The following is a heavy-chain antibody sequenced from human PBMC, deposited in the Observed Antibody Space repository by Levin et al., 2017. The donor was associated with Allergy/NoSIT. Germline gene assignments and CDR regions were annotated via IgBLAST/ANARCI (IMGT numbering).Heavy chain of an antibody. CDR3: AKSLSNHGMGFGTPFDY. CDR1: GFTFSSYA. V-gene: IGHV3-23*01. J-gene: IGHJ4*02. CDR2: ISGSGGST. Sequence: PGGSLRLSCAASGFTFSSYAMSWVRQAPGKGLEWVSTISGSGGSTSTADSVKGRFTISRDNSKNTLYLQMSSLRAEETAVYYCAKSLSNHGMGFGTPFDYWGQGTLVTVSS. D-gene: IGHD3-10*01.